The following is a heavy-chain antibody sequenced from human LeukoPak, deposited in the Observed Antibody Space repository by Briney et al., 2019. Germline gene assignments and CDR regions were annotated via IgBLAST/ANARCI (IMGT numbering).Heavy chain of an antibody. CDR2: IGGSGGST. CDR3: ARTGNPPTGDY. V-gene: IGHV3-23*01. J-gene: IGHJ4*02. CDR1: GFTFSSYA. D-gene: IGHD1-1*01. Sequence: GGSLRLSCAASGFTFSSYAMSWVRQAPGKGLEWVSVIGGSGGSTYYADSVKDRFTISRDNSKNTLYLQMNSLRAEDTAVYYCARTGNPPTGDYWGQGTLVTVSS.